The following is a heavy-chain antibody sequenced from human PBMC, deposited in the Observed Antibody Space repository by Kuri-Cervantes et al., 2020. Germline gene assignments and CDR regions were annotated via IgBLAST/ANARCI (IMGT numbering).Heavy chain of an antibody. CDR1: GFTFDDHG. D-gene: IGHD1-7*01. V-gene: IGHV3-20*04. J-gene: IGHJ5*02. CDR2: IHWNGGGT. Sequence: GESLKISCAASGFTFDDHGMSWVRQVPGKGLEWVSSIHWNGGGTNYADSVKGRFTISRDNAKNSLYLQMNSLRAEDTAVYYCAREGELNWFDPWGQGTLVTVSS. CDR3: AREGELNWFDP.